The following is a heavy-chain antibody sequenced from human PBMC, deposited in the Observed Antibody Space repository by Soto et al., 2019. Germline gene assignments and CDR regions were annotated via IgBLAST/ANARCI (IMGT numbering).Heavy chain of an antibody. J-gene: IGHJ6*02. D-gene: IGHD3-3*01. V-gene: IGHV3-23*01. CDR2: ISGSGGST. Sequence: GGSLRLSCAASGFTFSSYAMSWVRQAPGKGLEWVSAISGSGGSTYYADSVKGRFTISRDNSKNTLYLQMNSLRAEDTAVYYCAKLRITIFGVPSRGMDVWGQGTTVTVSS. CDR1: GFTFSSYA. CDR3: AKLRITIFGVPSRGMDV.